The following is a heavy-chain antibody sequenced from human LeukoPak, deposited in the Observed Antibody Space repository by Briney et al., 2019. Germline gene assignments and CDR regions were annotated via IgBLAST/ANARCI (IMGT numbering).Heavy chain of an antibody. CDR2: ISSSSSTI. D-gene: IGHD5-12*01. V-gene: IGHV3-48*01. CDR3: ARDLKRGYSGYGPVV. CDR1: GFTFSDHY. J-gene: IGHJ4*02. Sequence: PGGSLRLSCEVFGFTFSDHYMDWVRQAPGKGLEWVSYISSSSSTIYYADSVKGRFTISRDNAKNSLYLQMNSLRAEDTAVYYCARDLKRGYSGYGPVVWGQGTLVTVSS.